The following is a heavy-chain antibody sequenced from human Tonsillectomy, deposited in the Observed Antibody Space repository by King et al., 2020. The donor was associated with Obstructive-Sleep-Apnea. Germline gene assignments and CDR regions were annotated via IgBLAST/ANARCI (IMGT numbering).Heavy chain of an antibody. CDR2: IKQDGSEK. J-gene: IGHJ4*02. V-gene: IGHV3-7*01. D-gene: IGHD5-18*01. CDR1: GFTFISYW. CDR3: ARDATAMVIDY. Sequence: VQLVESGGGLVQPGGSLRLSCAASGFTFISYWMSWVRQAPGKGLEWVANIKQDGSEKYYVDSVKGRFTISRDNAKNSLYLQMNSLRAEDTAVYYCARDATAMVIDYWGQGTLVTVSS.